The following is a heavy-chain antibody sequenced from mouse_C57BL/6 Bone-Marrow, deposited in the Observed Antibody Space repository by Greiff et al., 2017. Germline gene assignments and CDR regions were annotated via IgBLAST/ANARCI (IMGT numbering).Heavy chain of an antibody. Sequence: EVQVVESGGGLVKPGGSLKLSCAASGFTFSDYGMHWVRQAPEKGLEWVAYIGSGSSTIYYADTVKGRFTISRDNAKNTLFLQMTSLRSEDTAMYYCARNRAQAPYYYAMDYWGQGTSVTVSS. CDR1: GFTFSDYG. J-gene: IGHJ4*01. V-gene: IGHV5-17*01. D-gene: IGHD3-2*02. CDR2: IGSGSSTI. CDR3: ARNRAQAPYYYAMDY.